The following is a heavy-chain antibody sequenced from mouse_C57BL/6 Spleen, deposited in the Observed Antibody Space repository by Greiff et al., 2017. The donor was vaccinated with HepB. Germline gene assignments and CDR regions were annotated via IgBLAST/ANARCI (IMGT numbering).Heavy chain of an antibody. CDR1: GFTFSSYA. CDR3: TRVGYYAPGAMDY. J-gene: IGHJ4*01. Sequence: EVKLMESGEGLVKPGGSLKLSCAASGFTFSSYAMSWVRQTPEKRLEWVAYISSGGDYIYYADTVKGRFTISRDNARNSLYLQMSSRKSEDTAMYYCTRVGYYAPGAMDYWGQGTSVTVSS. D-gene: IGHD1-1*01. V-gene: IGHV5-9-1*02. CDR2: ISSGGDYI.